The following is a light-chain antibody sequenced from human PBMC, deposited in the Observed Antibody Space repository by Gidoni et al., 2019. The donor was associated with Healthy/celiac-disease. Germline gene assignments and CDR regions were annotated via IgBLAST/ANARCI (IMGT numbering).Light chain of an antibody. CDR2: KAS. CDR1: QSISSW. J-gene: IGKJ3*01. Sequence: DIQMTQSPSTLSASVGDRVTITCRASQSISSWFAWYQQKPGKAPKLLIYKASSLESGVPSRFSGSGSGTEFTLTISSLQPDDFATYYCQQYNSYSYTFXPXTKVDIK. V-gene: IGKV1-5*03. CDR3: QQYNSYSYT.